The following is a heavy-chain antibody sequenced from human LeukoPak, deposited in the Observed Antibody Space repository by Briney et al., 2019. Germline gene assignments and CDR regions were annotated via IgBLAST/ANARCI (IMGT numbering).Heavy chain of an antibody. CDR3: ARGLGALFDY. Sequence: PSETLSLTCTVSGGSISSYYWSWIRQPPGKGLEWIGYIYYSGSTNYNPSLKSRVTISVDTSKNQFSLKLSSVTAADTAVYYCARGLGALFDYWAREPWSPSPQ. V-gene: IGHV4-59*12. CDR2: IYYSGST. CDR1: GGSISSYY. D-gene: IGHD3-16*01. J-gene: IGHJ4*02.